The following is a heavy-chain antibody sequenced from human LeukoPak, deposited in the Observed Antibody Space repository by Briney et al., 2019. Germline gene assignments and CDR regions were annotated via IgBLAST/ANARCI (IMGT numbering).Heavy chain of an antibody. J-gene: IGHJ3*02. CDR2: INPNSGGT. CDR1: GYTFTGYY. D-gene: IGHD6-19*01. V-gene: IGHV1-2*02. CDR3: ARTAVAGTHDAFDI. Sequence: ASVKVSCKASGYTFTGYYMHWVRQPPGQGLEWMGWINPNSGGTNYAQKFQGRGTMTRDTAISTAYMELSRLRSADTAVYYCARTAVAGTHDAFDIWGQGTMVTVSS.